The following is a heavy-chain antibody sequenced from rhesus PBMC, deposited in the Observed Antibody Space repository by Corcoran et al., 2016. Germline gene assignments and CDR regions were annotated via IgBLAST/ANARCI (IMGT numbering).Heavy chain of an antibody. Sequence: QVQLQESGPGLVKPSETLSLTCAVSGGSISGHYWNWIRPPPGTGLEWIGYIGGRSGSTYYNPSLKSRVTISTDTSKNQFSLKLSSVTAADTAVYYCARNLGYSSWSHFDYWGQGVLVTVSS. CDR2: IGGRSGST. J-gene: IGHJ4*01. CDR1: GGSISGHY. CDR3: ARNLGYSSWSHFDY. D-gene: IGHD6-13*01. V-gene: IGHV4-165*02.